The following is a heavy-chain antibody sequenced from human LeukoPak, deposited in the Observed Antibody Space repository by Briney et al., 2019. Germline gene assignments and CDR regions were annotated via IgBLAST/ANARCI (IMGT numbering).Heavy chain of an antibody. V-gene: IGHV1-2*02. D-gene: IGHD6-6*01. CDR3: AREYSSSNFDY. CDR2: INPNSGGT. CDR1: GYTFSGYY. Sequence: ASVTVSCKASGYTFSGYYMHWVRQAPGQGLEWMAWINPNSGGTHYAQNFQGRVTVTRDTSISTLYMELSSLRSDDTGVYYCAREYSSSNFDYWGQGTLVTVSS. J-gene: IGHJ4*02.